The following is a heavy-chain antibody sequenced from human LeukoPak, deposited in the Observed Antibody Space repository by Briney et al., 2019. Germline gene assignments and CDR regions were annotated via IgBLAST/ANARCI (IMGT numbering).Heavy chain of an antibody. Sequence: SETLSLTCTVSGGSISSYYWSWIRQPAGKGLEWIGRIYASGSTNYNPSLKSRVTMSVDTSKNQFSLKLSSVTAADTAVYYCARTYYDILTGYYTLYYFDYWGQGTLVTVSS. CDR3: ARTYYDILTGYYTLYYFDY. CDR2: IYASGST. D-gene: IGHD3-9*01. J-gene: IGHJ4*02. CDR1: GGSISSYY. V-gene: IGHV4-4*07.